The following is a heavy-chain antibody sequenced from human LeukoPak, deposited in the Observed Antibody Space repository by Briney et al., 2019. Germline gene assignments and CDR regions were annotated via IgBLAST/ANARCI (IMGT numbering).Heavy chain of an antibody. J-gene: IGHJ4*02. V-gene: IGHV1-2*02. CDR1: GYTFTGYY. CDR2: INPNSGGT. CDR3: ARAEKPYYYDSSGYTSRSIDY. D-gene: IGHD3-22*01. Sequence: ASVKVPCKASGYTFTGYYMHWVRQAPGQGLEWMGWINPNSGGTNYAQKFQGRVTMTRDTSISTAYMELSRLRSDDTAVYYCARAEKPYYYDSSGYTSRSIDYWGQGTLVTVSS.